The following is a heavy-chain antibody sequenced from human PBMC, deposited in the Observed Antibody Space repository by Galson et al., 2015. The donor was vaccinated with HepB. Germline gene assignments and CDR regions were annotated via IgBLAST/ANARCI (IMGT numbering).Heavy chain of an antibody. J-gene: IGHJ5*02. CDR1: GFSLNNRGVG. CDR2: ICWNDDK. Sequence: PALVKPTQTLTLTCSFSGFSLNNRGVGVGWIRQPPGKALEWLALICWNDDKRYSPSLKGRLTITRDTSKNQVVLTLTNVDPVDSGTYYCAHSHFMEWFQGDKKGWFDPWGQGILVTVSS. V-gene: IGHV2-5*01. CDR3: AHSHFMEWFQGDKKGWFDP. D-gene: IGHD3-3*01.